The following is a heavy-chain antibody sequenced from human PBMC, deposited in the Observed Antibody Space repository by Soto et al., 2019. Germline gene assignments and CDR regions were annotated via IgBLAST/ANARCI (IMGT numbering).Heavy chain of an antibody. CDR1: GFNFSSYA. V-gene: IGHV3-30-3*01. J-gene: IGHJ3*02. CDR2: ISYVGSNK. D-gene: IGHD3-22*01. CDR3: ARPPSRKRITMILGMDAFDI. Sequence: QVQLVESGGGVVQPGRSLRLSCAASGFNFSSYAIHWVRQAPGKGLEWEAVISYVGSNKYYVDSVKGRFTISRDNSKNTMYLQMNSLRAEDTAVYYCARPPSRKRITMILGMDAFDIWGQGTMVTVSS.